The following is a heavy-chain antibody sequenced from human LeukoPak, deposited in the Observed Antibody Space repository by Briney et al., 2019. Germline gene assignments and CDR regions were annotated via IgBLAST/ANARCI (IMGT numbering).Heavy chain of an antibody. CDR2: ISSSSSTI. CDR3: ARLSTVATPGFDY. CDR1: GFTLSSHS. Sequence: GGSLRLSCAASGFTLSSHSMNWVRQAPGKGLEWVSYISSSSSTIYYADSVKGRFTISRDNAKNSLYLQINSLRDEDTAVYYCARLSTVATPGFDYWGQGTLVTVSS. J-gene: IGHJ4*02. D-gene: IGHD4-23*01. V-gene: IGHV3-48*02.